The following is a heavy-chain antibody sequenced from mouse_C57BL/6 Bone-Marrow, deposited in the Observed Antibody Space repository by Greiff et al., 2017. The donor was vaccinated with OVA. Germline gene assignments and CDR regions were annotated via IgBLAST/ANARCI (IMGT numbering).Heavy chain of an antibody. CDR2: IRSKSNNYAT. D-gene: IGHD2-3*01. CDR3: VRRDDGYLYFDV. CDR1: GFSFNTYA. V-gene: IGHV10-1*01. J-gene: IGHJ1*03. Sequence: GGGLVQPKGSLKLSCAASGFSFNTYAMNWVRQAPGKGLEWVARIRSKSNNYATYYADSVKDRFTISRDDSESMLYLQMNNLKTEDTAMYYCVRRDDGYLYFDVWGTGTTVTVSS.